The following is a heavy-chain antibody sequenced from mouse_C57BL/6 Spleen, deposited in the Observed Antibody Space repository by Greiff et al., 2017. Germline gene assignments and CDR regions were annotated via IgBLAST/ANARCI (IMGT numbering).Heavy chain of an antibody. CDR3: ARGANWDGWYYFDC. D-gene: IGHD4-1*01. Sequence: DVQLQESGPGLVKPSQSLSLTCSVTGYSITSGYYWNWIRQFPGNKLEWMGYISYDGSNNYNPSLKNRISITRDTSKNQFFLKLNSVTTEDTATYYCARGANWDGWYYFDCWGQGTTLTVSS. CDR2: ISYDGSN. V-gene: IGHV3-6*01. CDR1: GYSITSGYY. J-gene: IGHJ2*01.